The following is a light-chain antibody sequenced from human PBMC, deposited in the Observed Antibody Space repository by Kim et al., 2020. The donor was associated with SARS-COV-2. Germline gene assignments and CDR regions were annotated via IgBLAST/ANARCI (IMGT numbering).Light chain of an antibody. V-gene: IGLV4-60*03. CDR2: NEGSEGN. J-gene: IGLJ1*01. CDR1: SGDNSNH. Sequence: VKLTSTRRSGDNSNHAAWQQQQPRQKARYLMKNEGSEGNNTGGGVPARFSGSTCGADRHLTISNRQSDDEADYYCGTWESDTHYVFGSGTKLTVL. CDR3: GTWESDTHYV.